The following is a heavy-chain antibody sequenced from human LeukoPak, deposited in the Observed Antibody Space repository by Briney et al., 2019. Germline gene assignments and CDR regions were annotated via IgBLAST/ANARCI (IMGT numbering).Heavy chain of an antibody. Sequence: GGSLRLSCAASGFTFSSYSMNWVRQAPGKGGEGVSSISSSSSYIYYADSVKGRFTISRDNAKNSLYLQMNSLRAEDTAVYYCARDSGYLDAFDIWGQGTMVTVSS. D-gene: IGHD3-10*01. CDR3: ARDSGYLDAFDI. CDR1: GFTFSSYS. CDR2: ISSSSSYI. J-gene: IGHJ3*02. V-gene: IGHV3-21*01.